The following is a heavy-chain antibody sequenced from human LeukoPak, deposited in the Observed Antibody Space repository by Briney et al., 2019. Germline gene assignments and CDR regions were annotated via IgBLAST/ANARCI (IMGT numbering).Heavy chain of an antibody. CDR1: GGSISSYY. CDR2: SYYSGST. Sequence: SETLSLTCTVPGGSISSYYWSLIRQPPGKGLEWIGYSYYSGSTNYNPSLKSRVTISVDTSKNQFSLKLSSVTAADTAVYYCARHVVEYYDFWSGYYEGNWFDPWGQGTLVTVSS. D-gene: IGHD3-3*01. CDR3: ARHVVEYYDFWSGYYEGNWFDP. J-gene: IGHJ5*02. V-gene: IGHV4-59*08.